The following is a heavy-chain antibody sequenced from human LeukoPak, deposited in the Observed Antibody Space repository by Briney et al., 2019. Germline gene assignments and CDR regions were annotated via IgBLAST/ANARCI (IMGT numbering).Heavy chain of an antibody. CDR3: ARSYASSGLDH. CDR1: GYSITSIYY. CDR2: IHHSGDT. Sequence: SETLSLTCTVSGYSITSIYYWGWSRPPPGKGLEWIGRIHHSGDTAYNPSLKSRVTISVDTSKSQFSLTLSSVTAADTAVYYCARSYASSGLDHWGQGTLVTVSS. D-gene: IGHD3-16*01. J-gene: IGHJ4*02. V-gene: IGHV4-38-2*02.